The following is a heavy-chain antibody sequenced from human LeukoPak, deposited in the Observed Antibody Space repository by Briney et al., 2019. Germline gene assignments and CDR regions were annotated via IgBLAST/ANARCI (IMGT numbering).Heavy chain of an antibody. J-gene: IGHJ4*02. CDR3: ARSFLGPWDFDS. D-gene: IGHD3-16*01. Sequence: SETLSLTCTVSGGSISSYYWGWIRQPPGKGLEWIGNIYYSGSTYYNPSLKSRLTISVDTSKNQFSLELSSVTAADTAVYYCARSFLGPWDFDSWGQGTLVTVSS. CDR1: GGSISSYY. V-gene: IGHV4-39*01. CDR2: IYYSGST.